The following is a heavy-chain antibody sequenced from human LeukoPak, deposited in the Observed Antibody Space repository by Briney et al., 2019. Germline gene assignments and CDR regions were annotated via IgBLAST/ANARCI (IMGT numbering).Heavy chain of an antibody. CDR2: IRSKVNNYEI. CDR1: GFIFSDSA. D-gene: IGHD3-22*01. J-gene: IGHJ4*02. V-gene: IGHV3-73*01. Sequence: PGGSLRLSCAASGFIFSDSAMHWVRQASGKGLEWLGRIRSKVNNYEIAYAASVKGRFTISRDDSKTTAYLQMDSLKTEDTALYYCLVNYYDLSGRGDFDYWGQGTLVTVSS. CDR3: LVNYYDLSGRGDFDY.